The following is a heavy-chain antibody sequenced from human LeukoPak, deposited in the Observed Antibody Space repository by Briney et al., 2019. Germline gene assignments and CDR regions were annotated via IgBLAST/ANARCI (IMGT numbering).Heavy chain of an antibody. Sequence: SFKGECEASGGTFSSYGNSGVRQAPRQRNKWMGGIIPIFGTASYAQKFQGRVTITADKSTSTAYMELSSLRSEDTAVYYCARIRLGYCSSTSCLPLGFDTWGQGTLVTVSS. CDR2: IIPIFGTA. V-gene: IGHV1-69*06. J-gene: IGHJ5*02. CDR1: GGTFSSYG. CDR3: ARIRLGYCSSTSCLPLGFDT. D-gene: IGHD2-2*01.